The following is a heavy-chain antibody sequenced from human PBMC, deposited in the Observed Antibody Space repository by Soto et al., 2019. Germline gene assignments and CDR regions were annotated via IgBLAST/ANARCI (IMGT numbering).Heavy chain of an antibody. CDR2: IKSKTDGGTT. J-gene: IGHJ4*02. Sequence: EVQLVESGGGLVKPGGSLRLSCAASGFTFSNAWMNWVRQAPGKGLEWVGRIKSKTDGGTTDYAAPVKGRFTISRDDSKNTLYLQMNSLKTEDTAVYYCITEDWWQQLVRGPLGYWGQGTLVTVSS. CDR3: ITEDWWQQLVRGPLGY. V-gene: IGHV3-15*07. CDR1: GFTFSNAW. D-gene: IGHD6-13*01.